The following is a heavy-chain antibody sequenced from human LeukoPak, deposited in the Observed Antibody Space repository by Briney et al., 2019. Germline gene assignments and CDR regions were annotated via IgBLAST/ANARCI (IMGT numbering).Heavy chain of an antibody. CDR2: ITPYNANT. Sequence: ASVKVSCKTSGYTYISYGIGWMRQAPGQRPEYVGWITPYNANTNLAQKFQGRVTMTADTSTSTVYMELRSLRPDDTAVYYCAGLGDSSGYSDAFDIWGQGTMVTVSS. J-gene: IGHJ3*02. CDR3: AGLGDSSGYSDAFDI. V-gene: IGHV1-18*01. CDR1: GYTYISYG. D-gene: IGHD3-22*01.